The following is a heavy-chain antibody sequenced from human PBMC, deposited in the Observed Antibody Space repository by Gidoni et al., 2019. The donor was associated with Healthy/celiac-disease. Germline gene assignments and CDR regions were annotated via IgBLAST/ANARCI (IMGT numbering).Heavy chain of an antibody. CDR2: ISYDGSNK. CDR1: GVTFSSYA. J-gene: IGHJ4*02. CDR3: AGNEGIAAALDY. D-gene: IGHD6-13*01. Sequence: QVQLGESGGGVVQPGRSRRLSCAASGVTFSSYAMHWVRQAPGKGLEWVEVISYDGSNKYYADSVKGRFTISRDNSKNTLYLQMNSLRAEDTAVYYCAGNEGIAAALDYWGQGTLVTVSS. V-gene: IGHV3-30-3*01.